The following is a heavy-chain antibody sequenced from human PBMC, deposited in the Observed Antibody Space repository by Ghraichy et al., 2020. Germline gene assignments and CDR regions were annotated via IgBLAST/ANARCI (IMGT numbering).Heavy chain of an antibody. CDR1: GGSIRSATHY. V-gene: IGHV4-39*01. D-gene: IGHD2-15*01. Sequence: SQTLSLTCTVSGGSIRSATHYWDWIRQSPGKGLEWIGNIFYSGTTFYNPSLNSRVTISVDTSNNQFSLRLRSVTAADTAVYFCARHVSRFGCSGGRCYLLHSEGMDAWGQGTKVTVSS. CDR3: ARHVSRFGCSGGRCYLLHSEGMDA. CDR2: IFYSGTT. J-gene: IGHJ6*02.